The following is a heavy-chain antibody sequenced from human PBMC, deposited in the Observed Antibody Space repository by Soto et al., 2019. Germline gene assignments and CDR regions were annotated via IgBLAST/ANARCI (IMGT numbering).Heavy chain of an antibody. D-gene: IGHD3-10*01. CDR3: ARGGGDY. V-gene: IGHV3-9*01. CDR2: ISWNSGSI. J-gene: IGHJ4*02. CDR1: GFTFDDYA. Sequence: EVQLVESGGGLVQPGRSLRLSCAASGFTFDDYAMHWVRQAPGKGLEWVSGISWNSGSIGYADSVKGRFTISRDNAKNSLYLQMNRLRGEDPALYYCARGGGDYWGQGTLVTVSS.